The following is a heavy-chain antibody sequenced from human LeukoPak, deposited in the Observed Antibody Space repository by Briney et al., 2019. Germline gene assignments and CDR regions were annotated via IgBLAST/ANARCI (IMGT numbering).Heavy chain of an antibody. CDR3: ARAIAAAGTANWFAP. V-gene: IGHV5-51*01. D-gene: IGHD6-13*01. Sequence: GESLKISCKGSGYSFTSYWIGWVRQMPGKGLEWMGIIYPGDSDTRYSPSFQGQVTISADKSISTAYLQWSSLEASDTAMYSCARAIAAAGTANWFAPWGQGTLVTVSS. CDR1: GYSFTSYW. J-gene: IGHJ5*02. CDR2: IYPGDSDT.